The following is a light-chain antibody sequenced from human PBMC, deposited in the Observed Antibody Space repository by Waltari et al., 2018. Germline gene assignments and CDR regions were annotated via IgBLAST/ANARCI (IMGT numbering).Light chain of an antibody. J-gene: IGKJ5*01. CDR3: QQYNRWPPIT. V-gene: IGKV3-15*01. CDR2: DES. CDR1: QSVSSN. Sequence: EIVLTQSPSTLSVSPGETATLSCRASQSVSSNVPWDQKKPGQAPRLLIYDESTRATSIPAKFRSSGSGTEFTLTISSLQSEDFAVYYCQQYNRWPPITFGHGTRLEIK.